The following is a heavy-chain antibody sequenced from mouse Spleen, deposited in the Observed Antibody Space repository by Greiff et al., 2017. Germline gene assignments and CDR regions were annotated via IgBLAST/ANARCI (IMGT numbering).Heavy chain of an antibody. CDR2: INPGSGGT. J-gene: IGHJ3*01. D-gene: IGHD2-5*01. CDR3: ARNSNYLFSY. V-gene: IGHV1-54*01. Sequence: QVQLKQSGAELVRPGTSVKVSCKASGYAFTNYLIEWVKQRPGQGLEWIGAINPGSGGTIYDEKFMGKTTLTADKSSSTAYMQLSSLTSEDSAVYFCARNSNYLFSYWGQGTLVTVSA. CDR1: GYAFTNYL.